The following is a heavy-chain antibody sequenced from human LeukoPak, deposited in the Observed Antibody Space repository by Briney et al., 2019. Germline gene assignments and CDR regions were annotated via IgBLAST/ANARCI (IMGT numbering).Heavy chain of an antibody. CDR1: GFTFSSYA. V-gene: IGHV3-23*01. Sequence: GGSLRLSCAASGFTFSSYAMSWVRQAPGKGLEWVSAISGSGGSTYYADSVKGRFTISRDNSKNTLYLQMNSLRAEDTAVYYCAPRVVPSLSRFGGTPDAFDIWGQGTVVTVSS. CDR3: APRVVPSLSRFGGTPDAFDI. J-gene: IGHJ3*02. CDR2: ISGSGGST. D-gene: IGHD2-2*01.